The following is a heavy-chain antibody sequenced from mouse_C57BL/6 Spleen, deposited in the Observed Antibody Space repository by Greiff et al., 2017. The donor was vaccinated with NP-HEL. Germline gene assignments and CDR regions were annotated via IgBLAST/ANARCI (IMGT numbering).Heavy chain of an antibody. J-gene: IGHJ1*03. CDR2: IDPNSGGT. D-gene: IGHD1-1*01. CDR3: ASSPYYYYGSSNWYFDV. CDR1: GYTFTSYW. Sequence: VQLQQSGAELVKPGASVKLSCKASGYTFTSYWMHWVKQRPGRGLEWIGRIDPNSGGTKYNEKFKSKATLTVDKPSSTAYMKISSLTSEDSAVYYGASSPYYYYGSSNWYFDVWGTGTTVTVSS. V-gene: IGHV1-72*01.